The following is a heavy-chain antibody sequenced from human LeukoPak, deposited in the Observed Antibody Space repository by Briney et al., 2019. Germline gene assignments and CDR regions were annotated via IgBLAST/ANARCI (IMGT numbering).Heavy chain of an antibody. CDR2: INPSGGST. CDR1: GYTFTSYY. V-gene: IGHV1-46*01. J-gene: IGHJ4*02. CDR3: AREGGMDCSGGSCYVDY. D-gene: IGHD2-15*01. Sequence: GASVKVSCKASGYTFTSYYMHWVRQAPGQGLEWVGIINPSGGSTSYAQKFQGRVTMTRDTSTSTVYMELSRLRSEDTAVYYCAREGGMDCSGGSCYVDYWGQGTLVTVSS.